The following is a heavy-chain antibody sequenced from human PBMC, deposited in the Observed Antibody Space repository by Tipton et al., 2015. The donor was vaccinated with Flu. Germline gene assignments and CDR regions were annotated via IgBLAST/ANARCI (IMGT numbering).Heavy chain of an antibody. V-gene: IGHV3-53*01. CDR1: GFTVSTNY. Sequence: VQLVQSGGGLVQPGGSLRLSCAASGFTVSTNYMNWVRQAPGKGLEWVSVIYSTGKTHYTDSVKGRFTISRDNSKNTLYLQMSSLRTEDTAVYYCASSAGRGSGWSLAGSYFDSWGQGTLVTVSS. CDR3: ASSAGRGSGWSLAGSYFDS. CDR2: IYSTGKT. J-gene: IGHJ4*02. D-gene: IGHD6-19*01.